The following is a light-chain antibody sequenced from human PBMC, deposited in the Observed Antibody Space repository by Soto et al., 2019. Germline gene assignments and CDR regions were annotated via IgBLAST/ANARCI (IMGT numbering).Light chain of an antibody. CDR2: ETS. CDR3: QQRSNWPLT. V-gene: IGKV3-11*01. Sequence: EIVLTQSPATLSLSPGERASLSCRASQSVRGYLAWYQQKPGQAPRLLIYETSNRATGIPARFSGSGSGTDFTLTISSLEPEDFAFYYCQQRSNWPLTFGGGTKVEI. CDR1: QSVRGY. J-gene: IGKJ4*01.